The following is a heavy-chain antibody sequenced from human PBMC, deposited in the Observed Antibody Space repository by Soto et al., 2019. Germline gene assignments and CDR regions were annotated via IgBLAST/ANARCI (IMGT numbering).Heavy chain of an antibody. CDR3: ARDDVLGDGGRCYGVPLDG. V-gene: IGHV3-66*01. Sequence: GGSLRLSCAASGFTVSSKYMSWVRQAPGKGLEWVSLIQSGGPTYYADSVKGRFTISRDTSENTLHLQMDSLRAEDTAVYYCARDDVLGDGGRCYGVPLDGWGKGTTVNVAS. CDR2: IQSGGPT. D-gene: IGHD2-15*01. J-gene: IGHJ6*04. CDR1: GFTVSSKY.